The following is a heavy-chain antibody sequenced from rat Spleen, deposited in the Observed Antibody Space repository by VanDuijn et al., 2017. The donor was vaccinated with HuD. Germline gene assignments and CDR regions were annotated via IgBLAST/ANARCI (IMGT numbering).Heavy chain of an antibody. CDR2: ISNSGGGI. J-gene: IGHJ3*01. D-gene: IGHD1-2*01. V-gene: IGHV5S10*01. CDR1: GFTLSDYN. Sequence: EVQLVESGGGLVQPGRSLKLSCEVSGFTLSDYNMAWVRQAPRKGLEWVATISNSGGGIYYSDSVKGRFTISRDNAQNTLYLQMNSLRSEDTATYYCTRGYAHYYSSLNWFPYWGQGTLVTVSS. CDR3: TRGYAHYYSSLNWFPY.